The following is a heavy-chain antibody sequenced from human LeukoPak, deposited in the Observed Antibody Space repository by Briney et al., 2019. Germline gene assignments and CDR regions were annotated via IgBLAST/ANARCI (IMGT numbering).Heavy chain of an antibody. CDR2: SQRDGST. CDR3: VRNGYYSADF. J-gene: IGHJ4*02. Sequence: PSETLSLTCAVSGVSIGSGWWWSWVRQSPGKGLEWIGESQRDGSTNYNPSPKSRVIISLDKSRNQFSLMLTSVSAADTAIYYCVRNGYYSADFWGQGTLVTVSS. V-gene: IGHV4-4*02. D-gene: IGHD4-17*01. CDR1: GVSIGSGWW.